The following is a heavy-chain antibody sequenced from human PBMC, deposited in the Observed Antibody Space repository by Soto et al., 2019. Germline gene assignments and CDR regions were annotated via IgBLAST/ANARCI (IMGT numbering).Heavy chain of an antibody. CDR1: GYTFTNYG. CDR3: ASSFTVQAAIGY. Sequence: GASVKVSCKASGYTFTNYGISWVRQAPGQGLEWMGWISGYNGNTKYAQKLQGRVTMTTDTSTSTAYMELSSLRSEDTAVYYCASSFTVQAAIGYWGQGTLVTVSS. V-gene: IGHV1-18*01. CDR2: ISGYNGNT. D-gene: IGHD2-2*02. J-gene: IGHJ4*02.